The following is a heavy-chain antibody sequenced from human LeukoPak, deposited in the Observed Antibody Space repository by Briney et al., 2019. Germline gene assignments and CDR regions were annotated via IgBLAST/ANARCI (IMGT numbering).Heavy chain of an antibody. CDR2: ISKDGSDT. D-gene: IGHD6-6*01. J-gene: IGHJ4*02. V-gene: IGHV3-74*01. Sequence: GGSLRLSCAASGFRFSEYWMHWVRQVPGKGPEWLTRISKDGSDTVYADSAKGRFTASRDNAKSTVYLQVTNLRHEDTAVYFCARGGYSGSSYRFSWGQGTLVTVAS. CDR1: GFRFSEYW. CDR3: ARGGYSGSSYRFS.